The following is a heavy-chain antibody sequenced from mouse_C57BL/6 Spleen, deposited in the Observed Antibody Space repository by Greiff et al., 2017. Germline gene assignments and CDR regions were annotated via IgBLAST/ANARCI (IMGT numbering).Heavy chain of an antibody. CDR3: ARRALSDTLDY. J-gene: IGHJ2*01. D-gene: IGHD3-1*01. CDR1: GYTFTSYW. V-gene: IGHV1-69*01. CDR2: IDPSDSYT. Sequence: QVQLQQPGAELVMPGASVKLSCKASGYTFTSYWMHWVKQRPGQGLEWIGEIDPSDSYTNYTQKIKGKSTLTVDKSSCTAYMQLSSLTSVDSGVYYCARRALSDTLDYWGQGTTLTVSS.